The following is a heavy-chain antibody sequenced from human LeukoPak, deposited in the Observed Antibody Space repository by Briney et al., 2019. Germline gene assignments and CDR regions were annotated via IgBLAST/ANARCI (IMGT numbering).Heavy chain of an antibody. J-gene: IGHJ4*02. CDR1: GGSISSSSYY. D-gene: IGHD6-13*01. Sequence: SETLSLTCTVSGGSISSSSYYWGWIRQPPGKGLEWIGSIYYSGSTYYNPSLKSQVTISVDTSKNQFSLKLSSVTAADTAVYYCARTQSSWYPLFDYWGQGTLVTVSS. V-gene: IGHV4-39*01. CDR2: IYYSGST. CDR3: ARTQSSWYPLFDY.